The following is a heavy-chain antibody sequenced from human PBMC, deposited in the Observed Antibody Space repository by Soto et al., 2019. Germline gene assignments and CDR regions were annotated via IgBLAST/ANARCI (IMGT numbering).Heavy chain of an antibody. CDR1: GFTFSSYS. V-gene: IGHV3-21*01. Sequence: PGGSLRLSCAASGFTFSSYSMNWVRQAPGKGLEWVSSISSSSSYIYYADSVKGRFTISRDNAKNSLYLQMNSLRAEDTAVYYCARDFRLVRGPGDYWGQRTLVTVSS. CDR3: ARDFRLVRGPGDY. D-gene: IGHD6-19*01. CDR2: ISSSSSYI. J-gene: IGHJ4*02.